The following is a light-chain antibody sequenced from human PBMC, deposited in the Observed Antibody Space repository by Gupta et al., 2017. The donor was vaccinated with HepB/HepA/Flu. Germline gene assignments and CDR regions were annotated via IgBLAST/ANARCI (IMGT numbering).Light chain of an antibody. CDR2: GAS. CDR1: QSVSSSY. CDR3: QQYSSSPWT. J-gene: IGKJ1*01. Sequence: EVVLTPPPGTPFLSPGERTPLSCRASQSVSSSYLAWYQQKPGQAPRLLIYGASSRATGIPDRFSGSGSGTDFTLTITRLEPEDFAVYYCQQYSSSPWTFGQGTKVEIK. V-gene: IGKV3-20*01.